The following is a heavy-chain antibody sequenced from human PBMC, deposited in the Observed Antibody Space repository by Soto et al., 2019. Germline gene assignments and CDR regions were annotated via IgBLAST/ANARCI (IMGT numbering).Heavy chain of an antibody. D-gene: IGHD1-26*01. V-gene: IGHV1-18*01. CDR2: ISANNGNT. J-gene: IGHJ4*02. CDR1: GYTFTSYG. Sequence: QVQLVQSGAEVKKPGASVKVSCKASGYTFTSYGISWVRQAPGQGLEWMGWISANNGNTNYAQNLQGRVTMTTDTSPSRAYMELRSVRSDDTGVYYCARDRGSYALDYWGQGTLVTVSS. CDR3: ARDRGSYALDY.